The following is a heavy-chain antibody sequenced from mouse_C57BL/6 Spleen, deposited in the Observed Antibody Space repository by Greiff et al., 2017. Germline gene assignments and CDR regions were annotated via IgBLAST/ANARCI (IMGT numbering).Heavy chain of an antibody. Sequence: QVQLKEPGAELVKPGASVKLSCKASGYTFTSYWMQWVKQRPGQGLEWIGEIDPSDSYTNYNQKFKGQATLTVDTSSSSAYMQLSSLTSEDSAVYYCARNYGSSYAGGPDYWGQGTTLTVSS. CDR2: IDPSDSYT. CDR1: GYTFTSYW. D-gene: IGHD1-1*01. CDR3: ARNYGSSYAGGPDY. J-gene: IGHJ2*01. V-gene: IGHV1-50*01.